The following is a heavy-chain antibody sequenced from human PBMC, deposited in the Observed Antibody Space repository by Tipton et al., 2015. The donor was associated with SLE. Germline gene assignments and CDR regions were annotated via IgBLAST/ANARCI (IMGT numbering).Heavy chain of an antibody. CDR3: ARSTSRPSSYYFYGLDV. CDR1: GGSISRHS. CDR2: LDYTGNT. V-gene: IGHV4-59*11. Sequence: TLSLTCTVSGGSISRHSWNWIRQPPGKGLQWIGYLDYTGNTNYSLSRKRRVTMSIDTSKNQFSLRLSSVTAADTAVYYCARSTSRPSSYYFYGLDVWGQGTTVTVSS. J-gene: IGHJ6*02. D-gene: IGHD6-6*01.